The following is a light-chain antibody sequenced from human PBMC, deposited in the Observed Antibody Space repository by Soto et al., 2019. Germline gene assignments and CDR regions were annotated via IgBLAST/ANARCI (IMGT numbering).Light chain of an antibody. CDR2: DNS. CDR3: QSYDSSLSGFYV. J-gene: IGLJ1*01. CDR1: SSNIGAGYD. Sequence: QSVLTQPPSVSGAPGQRVTISCTGSSSNIGAGYDVHWYQQLPGTAPKLLIYDNSNRPSGVPDRFSGSKSGTSASLAITGLQAEDEADYYCQSYDSSLSGFYVFGTGTKATVL. V-gene: IGLV1-40*01.